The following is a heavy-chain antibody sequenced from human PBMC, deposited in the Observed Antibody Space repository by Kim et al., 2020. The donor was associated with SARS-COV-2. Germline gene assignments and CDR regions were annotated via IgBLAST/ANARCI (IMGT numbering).Heavy chain of an antibody. Sequence: SVKVSCKASGGTFSSYAISWVRQAPGQGLEWMGGIIPIFGTANYAQKFQGRVTITADESTSTAYMELSSLRSEDTAVYYCARGYDSSGYWAYYYYYGMDVWGQGTTVTVSS. CDR1: GGTFSSYA. J-gene: IGHJ6*02. V-gene: IGHV1-69*13. CDR2: IIPIFGTA. D-gene: IGHD3-22*01. CDR3: ARGYDSSGYWAYYYYYGMDV.